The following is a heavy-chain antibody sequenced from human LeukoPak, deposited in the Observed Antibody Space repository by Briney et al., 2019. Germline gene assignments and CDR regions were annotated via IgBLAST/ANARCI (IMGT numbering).Heavy chain of an antibody. Sequence: SETLSLTCTVSGGSISSYYWSWIRQPPGKGLEWIGYIYYSGSTNYNPSLKSRVTISVETSKNHFPLKLSSLPPAAPAVIYLATAPRPLICSGGSSYSVHYYYYMDVWGKGTTVTVSS. D-gene: IGHD2-15*01. V-gene: IGHV4-59*01. CDR2: IYYSGST. CDR1: GGSISSYY. CDR3: ATAPRPLICSGGSSYSVHYYYYMDV. J-gene: IGHJ6*03.